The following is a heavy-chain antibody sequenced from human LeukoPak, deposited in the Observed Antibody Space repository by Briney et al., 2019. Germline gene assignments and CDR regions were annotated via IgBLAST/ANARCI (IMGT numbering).Heavy chain of an antibody. CDR3: ARESIKRFGELDY. CDR1: GGSISSSNW. J-gene: IGHJ4*02. Sequence: SETLSLTCAVSGGSISSSNWWSWVRQPPGKGLEWIGEIYHSGSTNYNPSLKSRVTISVDKSKNQFSLKLSSVTAADTAVYYCARESIKRFGELDYWGQGTLVTVSS. D-gene: IGHD6-6*01. CDR2: IYHSGST. V-gene: IGHV4-4*02.